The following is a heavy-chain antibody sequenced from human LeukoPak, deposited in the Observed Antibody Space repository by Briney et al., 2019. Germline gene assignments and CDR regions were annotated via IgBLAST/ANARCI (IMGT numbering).Heavy chain of an antibody. CDR3: AKDQADCSSSSCYERGFDY. Sequence: GGSLRLSCAASGFTFSSYGMSWVRQAPGKGLEWVSAISGSGRTTYYAASVKGRLTISRDNSKNTLYLQMNSLRVEDTAVYYCAKDQADCSSSSCYERGFDYWGQGTLVTVSS. CDR2: ISGSGRTT. V-gene: IGHV3-23*01. J-gene: IGHJ4*02. D-gene: IGHD2-2*01. CDR1: GFTFSSYG.